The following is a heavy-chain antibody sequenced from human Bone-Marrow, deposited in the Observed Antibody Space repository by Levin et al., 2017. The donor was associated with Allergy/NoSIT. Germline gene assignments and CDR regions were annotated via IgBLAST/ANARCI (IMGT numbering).Heavy chain of an antibody. J-gene: IGHJ3*02. Sequence: LSLTCAASGFTFSSYSMNWVRQAPGKGLEWVSSISSSSSYIYYADSVKGRFTISRDNAKNSLYLQMNSLRAEDTAVYYCARETNDAFDIWGQGTMVTVSS. V-gene: IGHV3-21*01. CDR3: ARETNDAFDI. CDR2: ISSSSSYI. CDR1: GFTFSSYS.